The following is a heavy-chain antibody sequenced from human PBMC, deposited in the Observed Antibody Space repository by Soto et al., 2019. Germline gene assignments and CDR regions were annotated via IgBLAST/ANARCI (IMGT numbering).Heavy chain of an antibody. J-gene: IGHJ4*02. Sequence: QVQLQESGPGLLKPSETLSLTCSVSGGSINNYHWTWIRQPPGKGLEWIGWIFYSGSTSYSPSLESRFTISVDPSKKQLSLILKSVTAAETAVYYCARLTKYTSGWSTFDYWGQGTLVTVSS. CDR1: GGSINNYH. D-gene: IGHD6-13*01. CDR2: IFYSGST. CDR3: ARLTKYTSGWSTFDY. V-gene: IGHV4-59*01.